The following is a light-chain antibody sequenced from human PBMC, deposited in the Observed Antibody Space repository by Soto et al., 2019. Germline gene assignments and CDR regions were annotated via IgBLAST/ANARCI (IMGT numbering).Light chain of an antibody. V-gene: IGKV1-33*01. J-gene: IGKJ4*01. CDR2: DAA. CDR3: QQFDNVPLT. Sequence: DIQMTQSPSSLSASVGDGVTITCQASQDITNYLNWYQQKPGKSPKLLIFDAANLEAGVPSRFSGSGSGTDFTLTITSLQPEDIATYYCQQFDNVPLTFGGGTKVDIK. CDR1: QDITNY.